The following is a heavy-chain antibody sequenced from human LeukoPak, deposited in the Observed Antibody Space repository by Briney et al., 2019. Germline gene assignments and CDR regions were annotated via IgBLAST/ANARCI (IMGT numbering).Heavy chain of an antibody. CDR3: AKDINRWELLSFDY. J-gene: IGHJ4*02. CDR1: GFTFDDYA. V-gene: IGHV3-9*01. CDR2: ISWNSGSI. D-gene: IGHD1-26*01. Sequence: PGGSLRLPCAASGFTFDDYAMHWVRQAPGKGLEWVSGISWNSGSIGYADSVKGRFTISRDNAKNSLYLQMNSLRAEDTALYYCAKDINRWELLSFDYWGQGTLVTVSS.